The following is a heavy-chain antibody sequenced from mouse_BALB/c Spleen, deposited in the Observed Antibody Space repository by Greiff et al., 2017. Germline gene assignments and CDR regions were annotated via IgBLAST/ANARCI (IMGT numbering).Heavy chain of an antibody. CDR3: TGSPWFAY. CDR2: IRLKSDNYAT. V-gene: IGHV6-6*02. CDR1: GFTFSSYW. Sequence: EVQGVESGGGLVQPGGSMKLSCVASGFTFSSYWMSWVRQSPEKGLEWVAEIRLKSDNYATHYAESVKGKFTISRDDSKSRLYLQMNSLRAEDTGIYYCTGSPWFAYWGQGTLVTVSA. J-gene: IGHJ3*01.